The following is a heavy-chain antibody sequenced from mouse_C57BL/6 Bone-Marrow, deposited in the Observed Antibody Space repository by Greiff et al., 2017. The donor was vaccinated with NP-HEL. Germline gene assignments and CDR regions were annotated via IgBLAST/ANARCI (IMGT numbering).Heavy chain of an antibody. J-gene: IGHJ2*01. CDR2: ISDGGSYT. Sequence: DVMLVESGGGLVKPGGSLKLSCAASGFTFSSYAMSWVRQTPEKRLEWVATISDGGSYTYYQDNVKGRFTISRDNAKNNLYLQMSHLKSEDTAMYYCAREVLDYYGSSYFDYWGQGTTLTVSS. V-gene: IGHV5-4*01. CDR3: AREVLDYYGSSYFDY. D-gene: IGHD1-1*01. CDR1: GFTFSSYA.